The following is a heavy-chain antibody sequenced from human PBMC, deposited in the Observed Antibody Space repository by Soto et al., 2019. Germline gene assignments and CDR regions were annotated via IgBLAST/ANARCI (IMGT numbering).Heavy chain of an antibody. V-gene: IGHV3-33*01. CDR2: IWYDGSNK. CDR3: ARDGQSLAPYALDV. D-gene: IGHD6-19*01. J-gene: IGHJ6*02. Sequence: QVQVVESGGGVVQPGRSLRLSCTASGFTFRSHAMHWVRQAPGKGLEWVAQIWYDGSNKYYADSVKGRFTISRDNSKNTLYEQMDSRRVEDTAVYYCARDGQSLAPYALDVWGQGTSVTVS. CDR1: GFTFRSHA.